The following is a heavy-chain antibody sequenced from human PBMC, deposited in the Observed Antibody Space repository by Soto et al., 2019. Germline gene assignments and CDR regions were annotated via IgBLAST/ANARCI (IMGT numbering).Heavy chain of an antibody. D-gene: IGHD3-3*01. V-gene: IGHV3-33*01. CDR1: GFTFSSYG. CDR2: IWYDGSNK. J-gene: IGHJ6*02. Sequence: GSLRLSCAASGFTFSSYGMHWVRQAPGKGLEWVAVIWYDGSNKYYADSVKGRFTISRDNSKNTLYLQMNSLRAEDTAVYYCARDWAVLRFLESPSGMDVWGQGTTVTVSS. CDR3: ARDWAVLRFLESPSGMDV.